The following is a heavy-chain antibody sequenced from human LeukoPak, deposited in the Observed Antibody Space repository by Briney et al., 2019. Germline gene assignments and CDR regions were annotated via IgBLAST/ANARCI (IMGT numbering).Heavy chain of an antibody. CDR3: ARDGIGDHFWSLSDN. J-gene: IGHJ4*02. Sequence: ASVKVSCKASGYTFTSYGSSWVRQAPGQGLEWMGWISGYNGNTNYEQKLRGRVTMTTDTSTSTAYMELRSLTSDDTAVYYCARDGIGDHFWSLSDNWGQGTLVTVSS. CDR1: GYTFTSYG. D-gene: IGHD3-3*02. CDR2: ISGYNGNT. V-gene: IGHV1-18*01.